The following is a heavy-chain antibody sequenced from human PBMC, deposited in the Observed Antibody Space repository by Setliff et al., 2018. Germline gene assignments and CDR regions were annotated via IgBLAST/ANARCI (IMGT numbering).Heavy chain of an antibody. CDR1: GDSITSSNYY. CDR3: ARREVERTTTRRTVWYFDL. CDR2: IYYSGST. V-gene: IGHV4-39*01. Sequence: PSETLSLTCTVSGDSITSSNYYWGWIRQPPGKGLEWIGSIYYSGSTYYNPSLRSRVTISVDISKNQVSLKLSSVTAADTAMFYCARREVERTTTRRTVWYFDLWRRGTLVTVSS. D-gene: IGHD1-7*01. J-gene: IGHJ2*01.